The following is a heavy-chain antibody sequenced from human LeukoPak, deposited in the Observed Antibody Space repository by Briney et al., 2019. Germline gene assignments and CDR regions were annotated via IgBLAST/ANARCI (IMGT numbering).Heavy chain of an antibody. CDR2: ISYDGSNK. Sequence: GGSLRLSCAASGFTFSSYAMHWVRQAPGKGLEWVAVISYDGSNKYYADSVKGRFTISRDNSKNTLYLQMNSLRAEDTAVYYCASRNYDFWSWGQGTLVTVSS. CDR1: GFTFSSYA. D-gene: IGHD3-3*01. J-gene: IGHJ4*02. V-gene: IGHV3-30*14. CDR3: ASRNYDFWS.